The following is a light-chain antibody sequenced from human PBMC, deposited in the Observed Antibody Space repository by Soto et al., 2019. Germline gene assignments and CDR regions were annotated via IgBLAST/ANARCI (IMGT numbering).Light chain of an antibody. CDR1: SSDVGSYIL. J-gene: IGLJ1*01. CDR3: CSYAGYSTYV. CDR2: EGS. Sequence: QSALTQPASVSGSPGQSIIISCTGTSSDVGSYILVSWFQQHPGKAPKLMIYEGSKRPSGVSNRFSGSKSGNTASLTISGLQAEDEADYFCCSYAGYSTYVFGTGTKLTVL. V-gene: IGLV2-23*01.